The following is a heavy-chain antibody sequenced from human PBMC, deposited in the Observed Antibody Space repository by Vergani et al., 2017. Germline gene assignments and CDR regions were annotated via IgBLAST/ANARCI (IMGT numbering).Heavy chain of an antibody. CDR3: ATELGSSWSRGFDP. J-gene: IGHJ5*02. D-gene: IGHD6-13*01. V-gene: IGHV1-2*02. CDR2: IYPNSGGT. CDR1: GYTFTDYY. Sequence: QVQLVQSGAEVKKPGASVKVSCKASGYTFTDYYLHWVRQAPGQGLEWMGWIYPNSGGTNYAQKFQGRVTMTRDTSISTAYMELSSLRSEDTAVYYCATELGSSWSRGFDPWGQGTLVTVSS.